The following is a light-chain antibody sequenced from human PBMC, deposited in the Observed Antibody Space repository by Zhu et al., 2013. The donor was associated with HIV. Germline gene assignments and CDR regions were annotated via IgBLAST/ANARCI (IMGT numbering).Light chain of an antibody. CDR1: QSVSTNY. J-gene: IGKJ2*01. CDR3: QQYDSSPYA. Sequence: EIVLTQSPGTLSLSPGDRATLSCRASQSVSTNYLAWYQQKPGQAPRLLIFGASSRATGIPDRFSGSGSGTHFTLTINRLEPEDFAVYYCQQYDSSPYAFGQGTKLEI. V-gene: IGKV3-20*01. CDR2: GAS.